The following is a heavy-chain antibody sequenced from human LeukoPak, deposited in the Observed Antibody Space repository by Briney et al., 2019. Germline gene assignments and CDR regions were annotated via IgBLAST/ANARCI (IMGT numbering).Heavy chain of an antibody. J-gene: IGHJ5*02. CDR2: INSDGSST. CDR3: ARDGSGYCSSTSCYTSWFDP. CDR1: GFTFSSYW. D-gene: IGHD2-2*02. Sequence: GGSLRLSCAASGFTFSSYWMHWVRQAPGERLVWVSRINSDGSSTSYADSVKGRFTISRDNAKNTLYLQMNSLRAEDTAVYYCARDGSGYCSSTSCYTSWFDPWGQGTLVTVSS. V-gene: IGHV3-74*01.